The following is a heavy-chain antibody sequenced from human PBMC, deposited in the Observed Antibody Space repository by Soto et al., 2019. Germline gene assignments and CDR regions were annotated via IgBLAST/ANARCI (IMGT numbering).Heavy chain of an antibody. J-gene: IGHJ4*02. CDR2: IYYSGST. CDR1: GGSISTYY. D-gene: IGHD6-19*01. CDR3: ARQVGGWAPLYFDY. V-gene: IGHV4-59*08. Sequence: SETLSLTCTLSGGSISTYYWSWIRQPPGKGLEWIGYIYYSGSTNYNPSLKSRVTISVDTSKNQFSLKLSPVTAADTAVYSGARQVGGWAPLYFDYWGQGTVV.